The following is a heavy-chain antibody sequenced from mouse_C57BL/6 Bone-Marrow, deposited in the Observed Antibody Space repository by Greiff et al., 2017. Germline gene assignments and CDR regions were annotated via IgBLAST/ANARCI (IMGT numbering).Heavy chain of an antibody. V-gene: IGHV5-6*01. CDR2: ISSGGSYT. CDR1: GFTFSSYG. CDR3: ARHRIRKWENYFDY. D-gene: IGHD1-3*01. J-gene: IGHJ2*01. Sequence: EVPGVESGGDLVKPGGSLKLSCAASGFTFSSYGMSWVRQTPDKRLEWVATISSGGSYTYYPDSVKGRFTISRDNAKNTLYLQMSSLKSEDTAMYYCARHRIRKWENYFDYWGQGTTLTVSS.